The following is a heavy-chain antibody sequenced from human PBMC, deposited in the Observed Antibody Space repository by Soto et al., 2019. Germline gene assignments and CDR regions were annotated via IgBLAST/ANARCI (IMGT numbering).Heavy chain of an antibody. CDR2: ISTSGSTI. D-gene: IGHD6-6*01. J-gene: IGHJ6*02. Sequence: EVQLVESGGGLVQPGGFLRLSCAASGFTFSTYEMNWVRQAPGKGLEWVSYISTSGSTIYYADSVKGRFTISRDNAKNSLYLQMNSLRAEDTAVYYCARVYSSSSGKGMDVWGQGTTVTVSS. CDR3: ARVYSSSSGKGMDV. V-gene: IGHV3-48*03. CDR1: GFTFSTYE.